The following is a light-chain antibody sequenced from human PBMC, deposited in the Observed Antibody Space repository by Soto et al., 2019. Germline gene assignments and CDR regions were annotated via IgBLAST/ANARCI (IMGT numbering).Light chain of an antibody. V-gene: IGKV3-11*01. J-gene: IGKJ5*01. CDR2: DAS. Sequence: EVVLTQSPATLSLSPGERATLSCRASQSVSNYLAWYQQKPGQAPRLLIYDASNRATGIPGRFSGSGSGTDFTLTISSLEPEDFAVYYCQQRKNWPPFTFGQGTRLEIK. CDR3: QQRKNWPPFT. CDR1: QSVSNY.